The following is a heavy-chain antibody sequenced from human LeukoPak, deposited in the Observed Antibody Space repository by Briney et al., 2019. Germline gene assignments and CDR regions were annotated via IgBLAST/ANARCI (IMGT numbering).Heavy chain of an antibody. Sequence: GGSLRLSCAASGFTFTGYYMTWIRQAPGRGLEWVAGVNWSGHSVGYADAVKGRFTISRDKAKTSLYLQMNSLKTEDTALYFCAKDYRRTTADDMGYYGMDVWGQGTTVTVSS. D-gene: IGHD1-1*01. V-gene: IGHV3-9*01. CDR1: GFTFTGYY. CDR3: AKDYRRTTADDMGYYGMDV. J-gene: IGHJ6*02. CDR2: VNWSGHSV.